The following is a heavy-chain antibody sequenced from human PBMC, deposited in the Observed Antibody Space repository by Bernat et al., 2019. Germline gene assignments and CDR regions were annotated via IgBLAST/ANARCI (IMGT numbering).Heavy chain of an antibody. J-gene: IGHJ3*02. CDR1: GFTFSSYW. Sequence: EVQLVESGGGLVQPGGSLRLSCAASGFTFSSYWMSWVRQAPGKGLEWVANIKQDGSEKYYVDSVKGRFTISRDNAKNSLYLQMNSLRAEDTAVYYCARYRRVVVVIATGDAFDIWGQGTMVTVSS. V-gene: IGHV3-7*04. CDR3: ARYRRVVVVIATGDAFDI. CDR2: IKQDGSEK. D-gene: IGHD2-21*01.